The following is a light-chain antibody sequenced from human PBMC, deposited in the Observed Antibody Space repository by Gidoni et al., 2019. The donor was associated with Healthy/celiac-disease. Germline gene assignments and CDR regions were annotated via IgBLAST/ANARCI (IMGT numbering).Light chain of an antibody. V-gene: IGLV1-47*01. CDR2: RNN. CDR3: AAWDDSLSGVV. J-gene: IGLJ2*01. Sequence: QSVLTQPPSASGTPGQRVTISCSGSSFNIGSNYVYWYQQLPGTAPNLLIYRNNQRPSGVPYRFSGSKSGSSASLAISGLRSEDEADYYCAAWDDSLSGVVFGGGTKLTVL. CDR1: SFNIGSNY.